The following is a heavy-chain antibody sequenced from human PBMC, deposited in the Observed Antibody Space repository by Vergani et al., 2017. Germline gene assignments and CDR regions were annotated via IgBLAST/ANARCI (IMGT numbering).Heavy chain of an antibody. CDR2: IYYSGST. Sequence: QVQLQESGPGLVKPSETLSLTCTVSGGSISSYYWSWIRQPPGKGLEWIGYIYYSGSTNYNPSLKVRVTISVDTSKNQFSLKLSSVTAADTAVYYCASLYGSGSYAGFDYWGQGTLVTVSS. V-gene: IGHV4-59*01. D-gene: IGHD3-10*01. J-gene: IGHJ4*02. CDR1: GGSISSYY. CDR3: ASLYGSGSYAGFDY.